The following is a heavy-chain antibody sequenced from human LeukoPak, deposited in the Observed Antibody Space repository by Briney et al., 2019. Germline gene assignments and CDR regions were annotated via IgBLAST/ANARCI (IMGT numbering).Heavy chain of an antibody. J-gene: IGHJ4*02. CDR1: GGSISSYY. V-gene: IGHV4-59*01. CDR3: ARGGDCGGDCRARPLYYFDY. CDR2: IYYSGST. Sequence: PSETLSLTCTVSGGSISSYYWSWIRQPPGKGLEWIGYIYYSGSTNYNPSLKSRVTISVDTSKNQFSLKLSSVTAADTAVYYCARGGDCGGDCRARPLYYFDYWDQGTLVTVSS. D-gene: IGHD2-21*02.